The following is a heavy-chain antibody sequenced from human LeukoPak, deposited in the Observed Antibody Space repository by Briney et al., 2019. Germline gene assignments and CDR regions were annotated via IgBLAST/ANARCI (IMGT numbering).Heavy chain of an antibody. Sequence: PGGSLRLSCAGSGFPLRSYAMNWVRQAPGKGLEWVSGITDSDYSTYYADSVEGRFTISRDNSESTLYLQMSSLRAEDTAVYYCAKDPDDDFVLWGQGTLVTVSS. J-gene: IGHJ4*02. V-gene: IGHV3-23*01. D-gene: IGHD3-16*01. CDR1: GFPLRSYA. CDR2: ITDSDYST. CDR3: AKDPDDDFVL.